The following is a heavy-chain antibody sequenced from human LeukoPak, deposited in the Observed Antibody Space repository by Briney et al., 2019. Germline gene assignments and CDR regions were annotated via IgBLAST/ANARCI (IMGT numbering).Heavy chain of an antibody. CDR3: AKASSSSGYYYYFDY. D-gene: IGHD3-22*01. Sequence: GGTLRLSCAASGFTLSSYGMSWVRQAPGKGLEWVSAISGSGGSTYYADSVKGRFTISRDNSKNTLYLQMNSLRAEDTAVYYCAKASSSSGYYYYFDYWGQGTLVTVSS. CDR2: ISGSGGST. J-gene: IGHJ4*02. V-gene: IGHV3-23*01. CDR1: GFTLSSYG.